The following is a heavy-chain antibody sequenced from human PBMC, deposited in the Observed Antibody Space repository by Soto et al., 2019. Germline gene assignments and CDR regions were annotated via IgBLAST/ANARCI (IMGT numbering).Heavy chain of an antibody. Sequence: GGSLRLSCVASGFTFRSYEMDWLRHVPGRGLEWVAYIDETSATTHFANSVRGRFTISRDNAKNSLYLEMNSLSAEDSAVYYCAREHCRDGVCADDFDLWGQGTMVTVSS. V-gene: IGHV3-48*01. CDR1: GFTFRSYE. CDR3: AREHCRDGVCADDFDL. D-gene: IGHD2-8*02. J-gene: IGHJ3*01. CDR2: IDETSATT.